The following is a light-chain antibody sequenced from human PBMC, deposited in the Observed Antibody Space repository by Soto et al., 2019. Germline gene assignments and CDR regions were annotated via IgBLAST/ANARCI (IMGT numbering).Light chain of an antibody. J-gene: IGKJ3*01. Sequence: DIQMTQSPSSLSASVGDRVTITCRASQDIDNYLAWYQQKPCRAPKRLTYSESTLQSGFTSRFSGSGSGTDFTLPISSLQREEVATYYRQKYENGLHTLGPGTTVYIK. V-gene: IGKV1-27*01. CDR2: SES. CDR1: QDIDNY. CDR3: QKYENGLHT.